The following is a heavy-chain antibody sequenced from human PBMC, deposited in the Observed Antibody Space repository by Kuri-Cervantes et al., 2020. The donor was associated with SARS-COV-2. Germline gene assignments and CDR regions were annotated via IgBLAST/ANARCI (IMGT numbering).Heavy chain of an antibody. J-gene: IGHJ5*02. CDR1: GFTFRNAW. D-gene: IGHD6-6*01. CDR2: IKSKTDGGTT. CDR3: AREQLVPYNWFDP. V-gene: IGHV3-15*01. Sequence: GESLKISCAASGFTFRNAWMSWVRQAPGKGLEWVGRIKSKTDGGTTDYAAPVKGRFTISRDDSKNTLDLQMNSLRAEVTAVYYCAREQLVPYNWFDPWGQGTLVTVSS.